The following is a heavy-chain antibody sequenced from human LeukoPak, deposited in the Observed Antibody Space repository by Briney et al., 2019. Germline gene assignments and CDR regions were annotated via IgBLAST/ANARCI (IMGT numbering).Heavy chain of an antibody. D-gene: IGHD3-9*01. J-gene: IGHJ5*02. CDR3: ARADYYDILTGLDP. CDR2: IIPIFGTA. CDR1: GGTFTSYA. V-gene: IGHV1-69*13. Sequence: SVKVSCKASGGTFTSYAISWVRQAPGQGLEWMGGIIPIFGTANYAQKFQGRVTITADESTSTAYMELSSLRSEDTAVYYCARADYYDILTGLDPWGQGTLVTVSS.